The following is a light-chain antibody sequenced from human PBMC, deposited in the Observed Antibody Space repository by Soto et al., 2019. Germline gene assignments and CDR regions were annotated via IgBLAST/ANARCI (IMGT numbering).Light chain of an antibody. Sequence: SYELTQTPSVSVAPGQTARITCGGNNIRNKSVQWYQQKPGQAPVVVVYDDTNRPSGIPERFSGSNSGNTATLTISRVEAGGEADYYCQVWDSSSDHWVFGGGTKLTVL. CDR1: NIRNKS. J-gene: IGLJ3*02. CDR2: DDT. V-gene: IGLV3-21*02. CDR3: QVWDSSSDHWV.